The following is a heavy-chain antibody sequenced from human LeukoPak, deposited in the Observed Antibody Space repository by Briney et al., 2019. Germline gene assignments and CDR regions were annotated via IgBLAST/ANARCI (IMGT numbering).Heavy chain of an antibody. Sequence: ASVKVSCKASGYTFTSYGISWVRQAPGQGLEWMGWISAYNGNTNYAQKLQGRVTMTTDTSTSTAYMELRSLRSDDTAVYYCASSSSGWDPNNYWGQGTLVTVSS. CDR3: ASSSSGWDPNNY. J-gene: IGHJ4*02. D-gene: IGHD6-19*01. CDR1: GYTFTSYG. V-gene: IGHV1-18*01. CDR2: ISAYNGNT.